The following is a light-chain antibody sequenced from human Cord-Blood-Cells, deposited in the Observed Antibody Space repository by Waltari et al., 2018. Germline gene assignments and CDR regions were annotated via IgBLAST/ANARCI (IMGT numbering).Light chain of an antibody. CDR3: QQYYSTPPT. V-gene: IGKV4-1*01. CDR1: QSVLYSSNNKNY. J-gene: IGKJ2*01. CDR2: WAS. Sequence: DIVMTQSPDSLAVSLGERATINCKSSQSVLYSSNNKNYVAWYQQKPGQPPKLLIYWASTRESGVPDRFSGSGSGTDFTLTISSLQAEDVAVYYCQQYYSTPPTVGQGTKLEIK.